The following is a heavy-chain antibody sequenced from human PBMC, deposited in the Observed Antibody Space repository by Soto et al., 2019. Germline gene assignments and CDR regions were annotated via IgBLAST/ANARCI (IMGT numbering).Heavy chain of an antibody. J-gene: IGHJ4*02. CDR1: GGSISSSSYY. D-gene: IGHD3-9*01. Sequence: QLQLQESGPGLVKPSETLSLTCTVSGGSISSSSYYWGWIRQPPGKGLEWIGSIYYSGSTYYNPSLKSRVTISVDTSKNQFSLKLSSVTAADTAVYYCARHGGELTGYPFFDYWGQGTLVTVSS. V-gene: IGHV4-39*01. CDR2: IYYSGST. CDR3: ARHGGELTGYPFFDY.